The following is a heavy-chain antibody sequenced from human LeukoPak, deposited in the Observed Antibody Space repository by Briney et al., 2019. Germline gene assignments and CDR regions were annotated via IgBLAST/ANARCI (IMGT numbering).Heavy chain of an antibody. Sequence: GGSLRLSCAASGFTVSSNYMSWVRQAPGKGLEWVSVIYSGGSTYYADSVKGRFTISRDNSKNTLYLQMNSLRAEDTAVYYCALPRYGSGRYTDYWGQGTLVTVSS. CDR3: ALPRYGSGRYTDY. V-gene: IGHV3-53*01. CDR1: GFTVSSNY. CDR2: IYSGGST. D-gene: IGHD3-10*01. J-gene: IGHJ4*02.